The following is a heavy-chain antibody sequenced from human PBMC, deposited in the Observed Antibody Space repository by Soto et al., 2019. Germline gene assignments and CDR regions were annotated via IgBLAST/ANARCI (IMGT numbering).Heavy chain of an antibody. CDR3: ARQIYDSDTGPNFQYYFDS. D-gene: IGHD3-22*01. Sequence: ESLKISCKVSGYSFAGYWITWVRQKPGKGLVWMGRIDPSDSQTYYSPSFRGHVTISVTKSITTVFLQWSSLRASDTAMYYCARQIYDSDTGPNFQYYFDSWGQGTPVTVSS. CDR1: GYSFAGYW. J-gene: IGHJ4*02. CDR2: IDPSDSQT. V-gene: IGHV5-10-1*01.